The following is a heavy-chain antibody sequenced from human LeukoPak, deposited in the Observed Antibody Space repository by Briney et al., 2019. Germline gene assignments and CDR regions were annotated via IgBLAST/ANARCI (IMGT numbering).Heavy chain of an antibody. CDR2: IYYSGST. J-gene: IGHJ3*02. D-gene: IGHD6-13*01. V-gene: IGHV4-39*07. CDR3: ARWAAAGTTDAFDI. CDR1: GGSISSSSYY. Sequence: SETLSLTCTVSGGSISSSSYYWGWIRQPPGKGLEWIGSIYYSGSTYYNPSLKSRVTISVDTSKNQFSLKLSSVTAADTAVYYCARWAAAGTTDAFDIWGQGTMVTVSS.